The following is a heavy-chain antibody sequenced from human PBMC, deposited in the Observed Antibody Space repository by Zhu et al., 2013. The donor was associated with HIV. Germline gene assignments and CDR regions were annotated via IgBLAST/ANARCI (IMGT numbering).Heavy chain of an antibody. CDR2: IIPMFGTT. V-gene: IGHV1-69*06. J-gene: IGHJ6*02. CDR3: ALSFCSGGSCYSPGKNGLDV. Sequence: QVQLVQSGAEVKKPGASVKVSCKASGYTFINYGIAWVRQAPGQGPEWMGDIIPMFGTTNYAQKIQGRVTITADKSTSTAYMELSSLKFEDTAVYYCALSFCSGGSCYSPGKNGLDVWGQGTTVTVSS. D-gene: IGHD2-15*01. CDR1: GYTFINYG.